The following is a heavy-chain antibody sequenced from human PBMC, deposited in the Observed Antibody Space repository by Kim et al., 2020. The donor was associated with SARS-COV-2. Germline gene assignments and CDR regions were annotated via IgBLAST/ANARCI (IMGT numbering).Heavy chain of an antibody. V-gene: IGHV3-21*04. CDR3: ASTVAGTSYGMDV. J-gene: IGHJ6*02. D-gene: IGHD6-19*01. Sequence: PDSVKGRLPTSRDNAKNSLYLQMNSLRAEDTAVYYCASTVAGTSYGMDVWGQGTTVTVSS.